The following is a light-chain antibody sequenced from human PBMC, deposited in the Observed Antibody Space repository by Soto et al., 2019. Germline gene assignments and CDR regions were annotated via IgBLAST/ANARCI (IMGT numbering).Light chain of an antibody. CDR3: SSYTSSITLLYV. V-gene: IGLV2-14*01. CDR1: SSDVGGYNY. CDR2: EVS. Sequence: QSALTQPASVSGSPGQSITISCTGTSSDVGGYNYVSWYQQHPGKVPKLVIYEVSNRPSGVSNRFSGSKSGNTASLTISGLQAEDEADYYCSSYTSSITLLYVFGTGTQLTVL. J-gene: IGLJ1*01.